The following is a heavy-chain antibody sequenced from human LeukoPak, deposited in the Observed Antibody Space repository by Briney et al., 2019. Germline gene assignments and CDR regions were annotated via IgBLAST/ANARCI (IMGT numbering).Heavy chain of an antibody. V-gene: IGHV4-59*04. D-gene: IGHD1-26*01. CDR3: ARQPSGSLGDY. CDR1: AGSISRYY. Sequence: SETLSLTCSVSAGSISRYYWSWIRQPPGKGLEWLGYIDNTGSTNYNPSLKSRVALSVDTSKNQFSLNLSSVTAADTAVYYCARQPSGSLGDYWGQGTLVIVSS. CDR2: IDNTGST. J-gene: IGHJ4*02.